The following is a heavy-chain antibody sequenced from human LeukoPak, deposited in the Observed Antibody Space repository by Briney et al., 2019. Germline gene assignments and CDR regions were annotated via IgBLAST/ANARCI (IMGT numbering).Heavy chain of an antibody. J-gene: IGHJ6*03. Sequence: PSETLSLTCAVSGYSISSGYYWGWIRPPPGKGLEWIGSIYHSGSTYYSPSLKRRVGISVDPSKNQFSLKLRSVTAADTAVYYCARHVGYYYYMDVWGKGTTVTVSS. CDR3: ARHVGYYYYMDV. D-gene: IGHD3-10*02. CDR2: IYHSGST. CDR1: GYSISSGYY. V-gene: IGHV4-38-2*01.